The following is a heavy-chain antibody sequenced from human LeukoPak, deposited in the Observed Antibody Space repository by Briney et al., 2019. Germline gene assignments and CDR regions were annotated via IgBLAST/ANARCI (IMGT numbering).Heavy chain of an antibody. J-gene: IGHJ3*02. Sequence: PGGSLRLSCAASGFTFSDYYMSWIRQAPGKGLEWVSYISSSSSYTNYADSVKGRFTISRDNAKNSLYLQMNSLRAEDTAVYYCARDGGRRDGYTLDASDIWGRGTMVTVSS. CDR1: GFTFSDYY. V-gene: IGHV3-11*06. CDR3: ARDGGRRDGYTLDASDI. D-gene: IGHD5-24*01. CDR2: ISSSSSYT.